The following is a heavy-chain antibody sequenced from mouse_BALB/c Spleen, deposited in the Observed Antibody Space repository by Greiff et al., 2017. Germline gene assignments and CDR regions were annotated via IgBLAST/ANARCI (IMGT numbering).Heavy chain of an antibody. CDR3: ARNGYGNSAWFAY. J-gene: IGHJ3*01. V-gene: IGHV1-14*01. Sequence: EVKLMESGPELVKPGASVKMSCKASGYTFTSYVMHWVKQKPGQGLEWIGYINPYNDGTKYNEKFKGKATLTSDKSSSTAYMELSSLTSEDSAVYYCARNGYGNSAWFAYWGQGTLVTVSA. CDR1: GYTFTSYV. D-gene: IGHD2-10*02. CDR2: INPYNDGT.